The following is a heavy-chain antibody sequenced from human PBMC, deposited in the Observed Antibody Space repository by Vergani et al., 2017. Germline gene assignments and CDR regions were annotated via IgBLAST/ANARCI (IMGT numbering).Heavy chain of an antibody. CDR1: GFSLSTGIMG. J-gene: IGHJ6*03. CDR2: IYWNDDK. CDR3: AQGYYYYMDV. V-gene: IGHV2-5*01. Sequence: QITLKESGPTVVKPTQPLTLTCTFSGFSLSTGIMGVGWIRQPPGKALEWLALIYWNDDKRYSPSLKSRLTITKDTSKNQVVLTMTNMDPVDTATYYCAQGYYYYMDVWGKGTTVTVSS.